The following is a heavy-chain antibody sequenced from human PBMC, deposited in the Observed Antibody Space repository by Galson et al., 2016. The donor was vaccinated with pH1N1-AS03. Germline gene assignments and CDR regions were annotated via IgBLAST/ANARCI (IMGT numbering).Heavy chain of an antibody. V-gene: IGHV3-74*01. Sequence: SLRLSCAASGFTFSRYWMHWVRRAPGKGLVWVSHINEDGSTTRYADSVKGRFTISRNNSESTLYLQMNSLGDDDTAVYYCSRDVCGPDDYWGQGTLVTVSS. CDR3: SRDVCGPDDY. D-gene: IGHD2-21*01. J-gene: IGHJ4*02. CDR2: INEDGSTT. CDR1: GFTFSRYW.